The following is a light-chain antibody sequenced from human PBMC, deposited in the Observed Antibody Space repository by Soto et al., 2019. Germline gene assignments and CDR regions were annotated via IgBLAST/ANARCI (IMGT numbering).Light chain of an antibody. CDR1: QTVTSNY. V-gene: IGKV3-20*01. Sequence: EIVLTQSPGTLSVSAGERGSLTCRASQTVTSNYLAWYRQKPGQAPRLLIHGASTRASGIPDRFSGSGSGTDFTLTISRLEPQDFAVYFCQQYGNTPWTFGQGTTVEIK. CDR3: QQYGNTPWT. J-gene: IGKJ1*01. CDR2: GAS.